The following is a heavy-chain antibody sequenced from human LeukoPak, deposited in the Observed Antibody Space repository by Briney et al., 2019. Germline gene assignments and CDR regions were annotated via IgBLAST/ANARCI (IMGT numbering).Heavy chain of an antibody. D-gene: IGHD1-26*01. CDR3: AKKGATTGDFDY. J-gene: IGHJ4*02. CDR2: ISYGGSNK. V-gene: IGHV3-30-3*02. Sequence: PGRSLRLSCAASGFTFSSYAMHWVRQAPGKGLEWVAVISYGGSNKYYADSVKGRFTISRDNSKNTLYLQMNSLRAEDTAVYYCAKKGATTGDFDYWGQGTLVTVSS. CDR1: GFTFSSYA.